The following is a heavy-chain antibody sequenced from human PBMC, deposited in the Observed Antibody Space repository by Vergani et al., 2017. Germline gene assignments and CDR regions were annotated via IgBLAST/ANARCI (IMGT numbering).Heavy chain of an antibody. J-gene: IGHJ4*02. CDR2: INHSGST. CDR3: ARGRRSDYVWGSYRPFDY. CDR1: GGSFSGYY. V-gene: IGHV4-34*01. Sequence: QVQLQQWGAGLLKPSETLSLTCAVYGGSFSGYYWSWIRQPPGKGLEWIGEINHSGSTKYNPSLKSRVTISVDPSKNQFSLKLSSVTAADTAVYYCARGRRSDYVWGSYRPFDYWGQGTLVTVSS. D-gene: IGHD3-16*02.